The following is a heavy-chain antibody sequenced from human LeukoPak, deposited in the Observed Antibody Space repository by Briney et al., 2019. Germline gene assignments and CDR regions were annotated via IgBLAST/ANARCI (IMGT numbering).Heavy chain of an antibody. CDR2: ISSSGSTI. CDR1: GFTFSDYY. Sequence: PGGSLRPSCAASGFTFSDYYMSWIRQAPGKGLEWVSYISSSGSTIYYADSEKGRFTISRDNAKNSLYLQMNSLRAEDTAVYYCARVRGASSPEYFQHWGQGTLVTVSS. CDR3: ARVRGASSPEYFQH. D-gene: IGHD6-13*01. J-gene: IGHJ1*01. V-gene: IGHV3-11*01.